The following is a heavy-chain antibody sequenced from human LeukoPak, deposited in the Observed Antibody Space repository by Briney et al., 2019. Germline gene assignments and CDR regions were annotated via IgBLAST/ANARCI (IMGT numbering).Heavy chain of an antibody. J-gene: IGHJ4*02. Sequence: GSLRLSCAASGFTFSSYSMNWVRRAPGKGLEWVSSISSSSSYIYYADSVKGRFTISRDNAKNSLYLQMNSLRAEDTAVYYCARDKLYDSSGYYYGCDYWGQGTLVTVSS. V-gene: IGHV3-21*01. CDR1: GFTFSSYS. D-gene: IGHD3-22*01. CDR3: ARDKLYDSSGYYYGCDY. CDR2: ISSSSSYI.